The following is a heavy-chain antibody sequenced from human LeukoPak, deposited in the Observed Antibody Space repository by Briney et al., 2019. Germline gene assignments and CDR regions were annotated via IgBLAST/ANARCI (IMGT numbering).Heavy chain of an antibody. Sequence: ASVKVSCKASGYTFTSYDINWVRQATGQGLEWMGWMNPNSGNTGYAQKFQGRATMTRNTSISTAYMELSSLRSEDTAVYYCARTRGSSSWADAFDIWGQGTMVTVSS. J-gene: IGHJ3*02. V-gene: IGHV1-8*01. CDR2: MNPNSGNT. CDR3: ARTRGSSSWADAFDI. D-gene: IGHD6-13*01. CDR1: GYTFTSYD.